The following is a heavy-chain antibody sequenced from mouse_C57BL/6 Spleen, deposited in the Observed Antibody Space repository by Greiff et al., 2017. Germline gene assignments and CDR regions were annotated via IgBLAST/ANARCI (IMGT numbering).Heavy chain of an antibody. V-gene: IGHV1-26*01. CDR3: ARSALDGYAEAWFAF. J-gene: IGHJ3*01. CDR1: GYTFTDYY. D-gene: IGHD2-2*01. CDR2: INPNNGGT. Sequence: VQLQQSGPELVKPGASVKISCKASGYTFTDYYMNWVKQSHGKSLEWIGDINPNNGGTSYNQKFKGKATLTVAKSYITAYMEVRSLASEDSAVFYCARSALDGYAEAWFAFWGQGTLVTVSA.